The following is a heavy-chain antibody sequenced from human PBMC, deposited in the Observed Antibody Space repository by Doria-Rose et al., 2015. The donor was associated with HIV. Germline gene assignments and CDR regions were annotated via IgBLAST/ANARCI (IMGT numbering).Heavy chain of an antibody. CDR2: IFSDDER. CDR1: GVSLSSPGMG. V-gene: IGHV2-26*01. Sequence: QVTLKESGPVLVKPTETLTLTCTVSGVSLSSPGMGVSWIRQPPGKALEWLANIFSDDERSYKTSLKSRLTISRAPSKRQVVLTMTDMDPVYTATYYCARIKSSRWYHKYYFDFWGQGTLVIVSA. J-gene: IGHJ4*02. CDR3: ARIKSSRWYHKYYFDF. D-gene: IGHD6-13*01.